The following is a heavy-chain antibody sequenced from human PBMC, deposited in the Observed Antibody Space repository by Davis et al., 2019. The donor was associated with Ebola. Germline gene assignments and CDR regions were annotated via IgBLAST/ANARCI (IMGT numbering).Heavy chain of an antibody. CDR1: GYTFTTYD. D-gene: IGHD2-15*01. J-gene: IGHJ5*02. CDR3: TRGIARRRSGSWFDP. V-gene: IGHV1-8*01. CDR2: MNPDSGNT. Sequence: ASVKVSCKASGYTFTTYDINWVRRATGQGLEWMGWMNPDSGNTGYAQKFQGRVTMTRDTSITTAYMELSSLSSDDTAVYYCTRGIARRRSGSWFDPWGQGTPVTVSS.